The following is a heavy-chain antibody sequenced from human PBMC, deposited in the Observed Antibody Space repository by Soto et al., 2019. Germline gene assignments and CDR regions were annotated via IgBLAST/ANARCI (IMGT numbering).Heavy chain of an antibody. CDR2: IRGSADSA. CDR1: GFTFSSYG. D-gene: IGHD3-10*01. V-gene: IGHV3-23*01. J-gene: IGHJ5*02. Sequence: GGSLRLSCAASGFTFSSYGMSWVRQAPRKGLEWVSTIRGSADSANYADSVKGRLTISRDNSKNMLYLQMNSLRADDTAVYYCAKHLWFGESVFDPWGQGTLVTVSS. CDR3: AKHLWFGESVFDP.